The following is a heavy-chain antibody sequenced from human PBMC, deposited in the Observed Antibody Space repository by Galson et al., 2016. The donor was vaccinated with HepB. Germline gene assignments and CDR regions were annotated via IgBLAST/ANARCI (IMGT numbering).Heavy chain of an antibody. Sequence: SVKVSCKASGYSFPTYYLHWVRQAPGQGLEWMGIISPSDGSTTYAHKFQDRVSMTRDTSTSTVHLELSSLTSDDTAIYYCAREGGFGDHPGYFDYWGQGTLVTVSS. V-gene: IGHV1-46*03. CDR3: AREGGFGDHPGYFDY. CDR1: GYSFPTYY. J-gene: IGHJ4*02. D-gene: IGHD3-10*01. CDR2: ISPSDGST.